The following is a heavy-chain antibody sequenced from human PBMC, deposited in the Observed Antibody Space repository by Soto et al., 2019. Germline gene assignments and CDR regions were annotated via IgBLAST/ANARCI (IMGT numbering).Heavy chain of an antibody. Sequence: PSETLCLTGTVSGGSISSYYWSWIRQPPGKGRVWTGYIYSSGSPNYNPPLKSRATISVNTSKNQCTLKLSSVTAADSAVYYCARGSYNYDWFDPRGQGTLVTVSS. CDR1: GGSISSYY. V-gene: IGHV4-59*01. D-gene: IGHD5-12*01. CDR2: IYSSGSP. CDR3: ARGSYNYDWFDP. J-gene: IGHJ5*02.